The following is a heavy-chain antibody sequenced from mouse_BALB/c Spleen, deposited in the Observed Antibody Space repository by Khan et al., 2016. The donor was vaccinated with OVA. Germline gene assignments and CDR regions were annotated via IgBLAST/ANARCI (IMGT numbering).Heavy chain of an antibody. CDR2: IKYSGST. V-gene: IGHV3-2*02. J-gene: IGHJ2*01. Sequence: EVQLQESGPGLVKPSQSLSLTCTVTGYSITSDYAWNWIRQFPGNKLEWMGYIKYSGSTSYNPSLKSRISITRNTSQNQFFLQLRSVTTEDTATSYCARSGTISTVVATDFDSWGQGTTLTVSS. CDR3: ARSGTISTVVATDFDS. CDR1: GYSITSDYA. D-gene: IGHD1-1*01.